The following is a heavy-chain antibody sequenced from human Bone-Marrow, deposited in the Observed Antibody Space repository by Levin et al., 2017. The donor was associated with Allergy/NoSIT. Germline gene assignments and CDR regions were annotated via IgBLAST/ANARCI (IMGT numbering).Heavy chain of an antibody. V-gene: IGHV4-59*01. D-gene: IGHD3-3*01. J-gene: IGHJ4*02. Sequence: SETLSLTCTVSGGSITRYYWSWIRQSPGRGLEWIGYIFYSGHTNYNPSLKSRVTMSLDTSKNQFSLKVTSVSASDTGVYYCAGAIGVVRHFDYWGQGTLVTVSS. CDR2: IFYSGHT. CDR3: AGAIGVVRHFDY. CDR1: GGSITRYY.